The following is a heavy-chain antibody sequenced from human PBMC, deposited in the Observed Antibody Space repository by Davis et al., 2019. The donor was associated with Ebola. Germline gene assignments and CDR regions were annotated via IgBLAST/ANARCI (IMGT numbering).Heavy chain of an antibody. V-gene: IGHV1-46*01. J-gene: IGHJ6*02. CDR1: GDDSTTYV. CDR3: ARAAPHRGGWYADGMDV. D-gene: IGHD6-19*01. CDR2: INPSGGST. Sequence: ASVKVSCKADGDDSTTYVIHWVRQAPGQGLEWMGIINPSGGSTSYAQKFQGRVTMTRDTSTSTVYMELSSLRSEDTAVYYCARAAPHRGGWYADGMDVWGQGTTVTVSS.